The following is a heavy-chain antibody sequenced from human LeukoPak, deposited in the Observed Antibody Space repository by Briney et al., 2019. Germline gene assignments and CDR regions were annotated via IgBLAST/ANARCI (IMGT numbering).Heavy chain of an antibody. Sequence: GGSLRLSCAASGFTFSDHYIDWVRQAPRKGLEWVGRARNRGNGYTTQYAASVQGRFTFSRDDSENTVYLQMNSLKTGDTAVYFCARIMRVDYGTYYFDYWGQGTLVTVSS. CDR3: ARIMRVDYGTYYFDY. CDR2: ARNRGNGYTT. J-gene: IGHJ4*02. V-gene: IGHV3-72*01. D-gene: IGHD4/OR15-4a*01. CDR1: GFTFSDHY.